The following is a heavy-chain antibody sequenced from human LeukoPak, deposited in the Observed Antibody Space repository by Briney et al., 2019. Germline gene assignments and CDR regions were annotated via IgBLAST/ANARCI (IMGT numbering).Heavy chain of an antibody. CDR1: GGSISTFS. Sequence: AETLSLTCTVSGGSISTFSWSWIRQFPGKGLEWIGSIYIKSTNYNPSLKSRVAISVDTSKNQFSPRLDSVTTADTAVYYCARDTTVASGMQYWGQGTMVTVSS. CDR2: IYIKST. CDR3: ARDTTVASGMQY. D-gene: IGHD6-19*01. V-gene: IGHV4-59*01. J-gene: IGHJ4*02.